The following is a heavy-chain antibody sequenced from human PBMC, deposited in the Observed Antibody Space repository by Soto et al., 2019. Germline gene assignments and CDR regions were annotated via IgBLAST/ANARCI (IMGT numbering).Heavy chain of an antibody. D-gene: IGHD2-15*01. Sequence: PGGSLRLSCTASGFTFGDYAMSWFRQAPGKGLEWVGFIRSKAYGGTTEYAASVKGRFTISRDDSKSIAYLQMNSLKTEDTAVYYCTVAIVVVVAATQGWFDPWGQGTLVTVSS. CDR2: IRSKAYGGTT. J-gene: IGHJ5*02. V-gene: IGHV3-49*03. CDR1: GFTFGDYA. CDR3: TVAIVVVVAATQGWFDP.